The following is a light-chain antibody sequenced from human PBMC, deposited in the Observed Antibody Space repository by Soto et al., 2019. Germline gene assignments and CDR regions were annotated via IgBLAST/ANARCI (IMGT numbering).Light chain of an antibody. Sequence: EVVMTQSPATLSVSPGERATLSCRASQCVGSKLAWYQQKPGQAPRLLIYGAFTRATDIPARFSGSGSGTEFTLTISSLHSEDLAVYYCQQYNDWPPRRLTFGGGTKVEIK. V-gene: IGKV3-15*01. CDR1: QCVGSK. CDR2: GAF. CDR3: QQYNDWPPRRLT. J-gene: IGKJ4*01.